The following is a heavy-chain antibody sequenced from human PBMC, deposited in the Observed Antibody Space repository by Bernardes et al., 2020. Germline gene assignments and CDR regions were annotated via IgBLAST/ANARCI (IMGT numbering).Heavy chain of an antibody. CDR1: GFSLSNARMG. J-gene: IGHJ4*02. CDR3: ARIPTYYDFWSGFNLSGYCFDY. D-gene: IGHD3-3*01. V-gene: IGHV2-26*01. Sequence: SGPTLVKPTETLTLTCTVSGFSLSNARMGVSWIRQPPGKALEWLAHIFSNDEKSYSTSLKSRLTISKDTSKSQVVLTMTNMDPVDTATYYCARIPTYYDFWSGFNLSGYCFDYWSQGTLITVSS. CDR2: IFSNDEK.